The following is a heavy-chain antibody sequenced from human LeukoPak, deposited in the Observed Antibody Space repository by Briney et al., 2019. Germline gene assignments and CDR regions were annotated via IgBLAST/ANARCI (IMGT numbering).Heavy chain of an antibody. CDR1: GFTFSSYG. D-gene: IGHD3-22*01. CDR2: IWYDGSNK. Sequence: GGFLRLSCAASGFTFSSYGMHWVRQAPGKGLEWVAVIWYDGSNKYYADSVKGRFTISRDNSKNTLYLQMNSLRAEDTAVYYCAKFSSGLSMIVVVSNYFDYWGQGTLVTVSS. V-gene: IGHV3-33*06. CDR3: AKFSSGLSMIVVVSNYFDY. J-gene: IGHJ4*02.